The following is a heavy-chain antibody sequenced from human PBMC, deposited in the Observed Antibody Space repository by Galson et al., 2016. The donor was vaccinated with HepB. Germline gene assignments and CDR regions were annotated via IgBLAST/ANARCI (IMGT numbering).Heavy chain of an antibody. Sequence: SLRLSCAASGFTLSNYWMHWVRQAPGKGLLWVSRINTDGTSTTYADSVKGRFTISRDNAKNTLYLQMNTLRAEDTAVYYCAKDRPLPYYDFWSGHYPGEPFDIWGKGTVVTVSS. CDR1: GFTLSNYW. D-gene: IGHD3-3*01. CDR2: INTDGTST. CDR3: AKDRPLPYYDFWSGHYPGEPFDI. J-gene: IGHJ3*02. V-gene: IGHV3-74*01.